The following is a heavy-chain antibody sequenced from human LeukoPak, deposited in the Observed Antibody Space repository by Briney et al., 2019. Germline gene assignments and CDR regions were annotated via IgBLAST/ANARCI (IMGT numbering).Heavy chain of an antibody. CDR3: AKDLGVLRSGERHPDNWFDS. Sequence: GGSLRLSCAASGFTFTNFAMHWVRQAPGKGLVWVAVIWSDGSRKEYIDSVKDRFTVSRDNSKNTLYLQMNSLRAEDTALYFCAKDLGVLRSGERHPDNWFDSWGQGTLVTVSS. CDR2: IWSDGSRK. V-gene: IGHV3-33*06. CDR1: GFTFTNFA. D-gene: IGHD1-1*01. J-gene: IGHJ5*01.